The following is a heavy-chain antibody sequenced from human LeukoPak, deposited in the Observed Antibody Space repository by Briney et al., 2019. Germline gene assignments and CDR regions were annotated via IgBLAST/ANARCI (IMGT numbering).Heavy chain of an antibody. J-gene: IGHJ6*02. CDR3: ARDRILDTAMMRTYGMDV. CDR1: GYTFTGYY. V-gene: IGHV1-69*13. D-gene: IGHD5-18*01. CDR2: IIPIFGTA. Sequence: SVKVSCKASGYTFTGYYMHWVRQAPGQGLEWMGGIIPIFGTANYAQKFQGRVTITADESTSTAYMELSSLRSEDTAVYYCARDRILDTAMMRTYGMDVWGQGTTVTVSS.